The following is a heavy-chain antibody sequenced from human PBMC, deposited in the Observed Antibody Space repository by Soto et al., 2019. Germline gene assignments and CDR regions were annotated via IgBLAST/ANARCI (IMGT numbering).Heavy chain of an antibody. J-gene: IGHJ1*01. V-gene: IGHV3-30*19. CDR1: GFTFRSYV. CDR3: ARWGTTGGLDV. D-gene: IGHD3-16*01. CDR2: TSYDGSNK. Sequence: QVQLVESGGGVVQPGTSLRLSCVGSGFTFRSYVIHWVRQAPGKGLGWVALTSYDGSNKDYGDSVKGRFTISRDNSRKTVDLQMDSLRREDTALYYCARWGTTGGLDVWGQGTLVSVSS.